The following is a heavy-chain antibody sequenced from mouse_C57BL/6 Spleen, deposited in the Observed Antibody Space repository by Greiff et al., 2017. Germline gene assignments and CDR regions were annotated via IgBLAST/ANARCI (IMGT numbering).Heavy chain of an antibody. Sequence: EVKLMESGGGLVKPGGSLKLSCAASGFTFSDYGMHWVRQAPEKGLEWVAYISSGSSTIYYADTVKGRFTISRDNAKNTLFLQMTSLRSEDTAMYYCASGYGNYNYFDYWGQGTTLTVSS. CDR2: ISSGSSTI. CDR1: GFTFSDYG. V-gene: IGHV5-17*01. D-gene: IGHD2-10*02. J-gene: IGHJ2*01. CDR3: ASGYGNYNYFDY.